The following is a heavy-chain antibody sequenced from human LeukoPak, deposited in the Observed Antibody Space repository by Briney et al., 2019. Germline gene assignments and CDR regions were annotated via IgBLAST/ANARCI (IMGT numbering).Heavy chain of an antibody. Sequence: SETLSLTCAVYGGSFSGYYWSWIRQPPGKGLEWLGYIHYTGNTIYNPSLKSRVTISMDTAKNQFSLKVSSVTAADTAVYYCARDGAGMTGTGLDYWGQGILATVSS. CDR3: ARDGAGMTGTGLDY. D-gene: IGHD3-9*01. CDR2: IHYTGNT. V-gene: IGHV4-59*01. CDR1: GGSFSGYY. J-gene: IGHJ4*02.